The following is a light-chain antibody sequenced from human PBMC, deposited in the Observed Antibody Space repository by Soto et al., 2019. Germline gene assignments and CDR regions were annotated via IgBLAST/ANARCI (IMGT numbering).Light chain of an antibody. CDR3: QQYNSYSVNA. Sequence: DIQMTQSPYTLSPSVGDRVSITCRASQSISGWLAWYQQKPGKAPKLLIYDASSLESGVPSRFSGRGSGTEFSLTISRLQPDDFATYYCQQYNSYSVNAFGQGTKLEIK. CDR1: QSISGW. CDR2: DAS. V-gene: IGKV1-5*01. J-gene: IGKJ2*01.